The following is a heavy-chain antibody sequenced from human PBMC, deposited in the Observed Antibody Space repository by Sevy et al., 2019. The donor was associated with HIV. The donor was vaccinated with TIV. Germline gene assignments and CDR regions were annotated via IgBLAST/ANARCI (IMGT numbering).Heavy chain of an antibody. CDR2: INPDTGGT. V-gene: IGHV1-2*02. J-gene: IGHJ4*02. CDR1: GYTFTRYF. D-gene: IGHD1-1*01. CDR3: ARDPQRRDDFDY. Sequence: ASVKVSCKASGYTFTRYFIHWVRQAPGQGLEWLGWINPDTGGTNYAQKFQGRVTMTRDTSINTAYMDLSRLTSDDTAVYYCARDPQRRDDFDYWGRGTLVTVSS.